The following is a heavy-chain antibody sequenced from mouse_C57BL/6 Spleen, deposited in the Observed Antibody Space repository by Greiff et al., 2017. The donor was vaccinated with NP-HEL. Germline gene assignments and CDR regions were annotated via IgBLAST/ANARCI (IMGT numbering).Heavy chain of an antibody. CDR1: EYEFPSHD. V-gene: IGHV5-2*01. D-gene: IGHD1-1*01. CDR2: INSDGGST. CDR3: ARTPDYGSSYWYFDV. J-gene: IGHJ1*03. Sequence: EVMLVESGGGLVQPGESLKLSCESNEYEFPSHDMSWVRKTPEKRLELVAAINSDGGSTYYPDTMERRFIISRDNTKKTLYLQMSSLRSEDTALYYCARTPDYGSSYWYFDVWGTGTTVTVSS.